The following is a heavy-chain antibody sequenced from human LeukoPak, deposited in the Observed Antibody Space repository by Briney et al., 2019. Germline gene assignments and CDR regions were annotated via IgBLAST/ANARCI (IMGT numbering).Heavy chain of an antibody. CDR2: IIHSGGT. J-gene: IGHJ4*02. Sequence: SETLSLTCAVYGGSFSTYYWSGIRQHPPKGLEWFGEIIHSGGTSYNQSLKSRVTISVDTSKNQFSLKLSSVTVADTAVYYCARGKLRYFDWLPLPDYWGQGTLVTVSS. CDR3: ARGKLRYFDWLPLPDY. CDR1: GGSFSTYY. V-gene: IGHV4-34*01. D-gene: IGHD3-9*01.